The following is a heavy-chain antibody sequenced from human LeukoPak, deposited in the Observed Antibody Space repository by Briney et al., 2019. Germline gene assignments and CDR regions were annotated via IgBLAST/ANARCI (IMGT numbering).Heavy chain of an antibody. D-gene: IGHD5-24*01. CDR2: AYYTGST. Sequence: SETLSLTCTVSGGSISSYYWSWIRQPPGKGLEWIGYAYYTGSTKYNPSLKSRVTISIDTSKKQFSLNLTSVTAADTAVYYCARVLGCPILDGYKLECIFDIWGQGTMVTVSS. J-gene: IGHJ3*02. V-gene: IGHV4-59*01. CDR1: GGSISSYY. CDR3: ARVLGCPILDGYKLECIFDI.